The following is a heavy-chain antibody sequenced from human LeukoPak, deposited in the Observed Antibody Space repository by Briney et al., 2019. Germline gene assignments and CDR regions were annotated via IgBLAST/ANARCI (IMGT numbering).Heavy chain of an antibody. CDR2: IKQDGSEK. Sequence: PGGSLRLSCAASGFTFSSYWMSWVRQAPGKGLEWVANIKQDGSEKYYVDSVKGQFTISRDNSKNTLYLQMNSLRAEDTAVYYCANHVGGSGSYLVYWGQGTLVTVSS. V-gene: IGHV3-7*03. CDR3: ANHVGGSGSYLVY. J-gene: IGHJ4*02. CDR1: GFTFSSYW. D-gene: IGHD1-26*01.